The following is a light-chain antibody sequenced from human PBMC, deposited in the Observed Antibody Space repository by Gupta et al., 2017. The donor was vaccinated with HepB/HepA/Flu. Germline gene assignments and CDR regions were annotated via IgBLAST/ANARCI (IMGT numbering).Light chain of an antibody. V-gene: IGKV3-11*01. CDR1: QSIVNY. CDR3: QQRSKWPLT. Sequence: EIVLTQSPATLSLSPGEGATLSCRASQSIVNYLAWYQQKPGQAPRLLIYDASDRATGIPARFSGSGSGTDFTLTISSQEPEDFAVYYCQQRSKWPLTFGGGTKVEIK. CDR2: DAS. J-gene: IGKJ4*01.